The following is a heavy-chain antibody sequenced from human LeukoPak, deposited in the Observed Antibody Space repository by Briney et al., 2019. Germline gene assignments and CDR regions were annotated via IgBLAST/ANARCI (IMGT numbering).Heavy chain of an antibody. D-gene: IGHD6-25*01. Sequence: GGSLRLSCAASGFTFTNAWMNWVRQAPGKGLEWVSSISSSSSYIYYADSVKGRFTISRDNAKNSLYLQMNSLRAEDTAVYYCARVAIAASDYWGQGTLVTVSS. CDR1: GFTFTNAW. V-gene: IGHV3-21*01. CDR3: ARVAIAASDY. CDR2: ISSSSSYI. J-gene: IGHJ4*02.